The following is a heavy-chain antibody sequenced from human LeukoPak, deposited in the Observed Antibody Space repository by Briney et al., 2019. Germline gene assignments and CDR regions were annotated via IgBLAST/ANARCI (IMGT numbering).Heavy chain of an antibody. CDR1: GYTFTSYG. CDR3: ARDHDPSYDSSGYGVDY. D-gene: IGHD3-22*01. CDR2: ISAYNGNT. J-gene: IGHJ4*02. Sequence: GASVKVSCKASGYTFTSYGISWVRQAPGQGLEWMGWISAYNGNTNYAQKLQGRVTMTTDTSTSTAYMELRSLRSDDTAVYYCARDHDPSYDSSGYGVDYWGQGTLVTVSS. V-gene: IGHV1-18*01.